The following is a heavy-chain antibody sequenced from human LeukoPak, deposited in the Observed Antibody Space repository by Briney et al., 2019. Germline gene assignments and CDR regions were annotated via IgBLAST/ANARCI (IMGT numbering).Heavy chain of an antibody. D-gene: IGHD3-3*01. CDR3: AKNPGRSTIFGVVKSQYYFDY. J-gene: IGHJ4*02. V-gene: IGHV3-23*01. CDR1: GFTFSSYA. CDR2: ISGSGGST. Sequence: GGSLRLSCAASGFTFSSYAMSWVRQAPGKGLEWVSAISGSGGSTYYAYSVKGRFCISRDNSKNTLYLQMNSLRAEDTAVYYCAKNPGRSTIFGVVKSQYYFDYWGQGTLVTVSS.